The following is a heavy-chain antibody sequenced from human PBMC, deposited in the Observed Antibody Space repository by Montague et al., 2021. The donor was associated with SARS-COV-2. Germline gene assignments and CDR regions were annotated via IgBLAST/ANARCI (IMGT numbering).Heavy chain of an antibody. CDR2: INWDDDK. V-gene: IGHV2-70*01. Sequence: PALVKPTQTLTLTCTFTGFSLSTSGMCVSWIRQPPGKALEWLAVINWDDDKSYNTSLKTRLTISKDTSKNQVVLTMTNMDPVDTATYYCARMPDQVWLDYWGQGILVTVSS. CDR3: ARMPDQVWLDY. CDR1: GFSLSTSGMC. J-gene: IGHJ4*02. D-gene: IGHD5-18*01.